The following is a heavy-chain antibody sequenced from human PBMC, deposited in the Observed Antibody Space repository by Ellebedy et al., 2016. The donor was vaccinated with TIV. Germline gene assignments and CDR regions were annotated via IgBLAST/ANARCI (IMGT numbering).Heavy chain of an antibody. D-gene: IGHD2-2*01. V-gene: IGHV1-69*13. CDR2: IIPIFGTA. CDR3: ARGISPYQLPSPPYNWFDP. CDR1: GGTFSSYA. J-gene: IGHJ5*02. Sequence: SVKVSXXASGGTFSSYAISWVRQAPGQGLEWMGGIIPIFGTANYAQKFQGRVTITADESTSTAYMELSSLRSEDTAVYYCARGISPYQLPSPPYNWFDPWGQGTLVTVSS.